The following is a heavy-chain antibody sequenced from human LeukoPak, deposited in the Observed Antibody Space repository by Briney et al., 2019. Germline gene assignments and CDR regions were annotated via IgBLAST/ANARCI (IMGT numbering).Heavy chain of an antibody. CDR1: GFTVSSNY. J-gene: IGHJ6*02. V-gene: IGHV4-34*01. CDR2: INHSGST. CDR3: ARVFRHIVVVTAIGGMDV. D-gene: IGHD2-21*02. Sequence: PGGSLRLSCAASGFTVSSNYMSWVRQPPGKGLEWIGEINHSGSTNYNPSLKSRVTISVDTSKNQFSLKLSSVTAADTAVYYCARVFRHIVVVTAIGGMDVWGQGTTVTVSS.